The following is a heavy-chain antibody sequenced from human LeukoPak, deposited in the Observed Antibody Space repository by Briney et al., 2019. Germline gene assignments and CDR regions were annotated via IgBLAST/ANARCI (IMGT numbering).Heavy chain of an antibody. CDR3: AREPSSGWFWYFDY. CDR1: GGSFSGYY. J-gene: IGHJ4*02. Sequence: SETLSLTCAVYGGSFSGYYWSWIRQPPGKGLEWIGEINHSGSTNYNPSLKSRVTISVDTSKNQFSLKLSSVTAADTAVYYCAREPSSGWFWYFDYWGQGTLVTVSS. D-gene: IGHD6-19*01. CDR2: INHSGST. V-gene: IGHV4-34*01.